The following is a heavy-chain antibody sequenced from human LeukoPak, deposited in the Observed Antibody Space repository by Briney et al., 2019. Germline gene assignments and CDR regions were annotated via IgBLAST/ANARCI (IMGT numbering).Heavy chain of an antibody. CDR3: AKGGYSSSWYASDAFDI. V-gene: IGHV3-9*03. D-gene: IGHD6-13*01. CDR2: ISWNSGSI. Sequence: GGSLRLSCAASGFTFDDYAMHWVRHAPGKGLEWVSGISWNSGSIGYADSVKGRFTISRDNAKNSLYLQMNSLRAEDMALYYCAKGGYSSSWYASDAFDIWGQGTMVTVSS. J-gene: IGHJ3*02. CDR1: GFTFDDYA.